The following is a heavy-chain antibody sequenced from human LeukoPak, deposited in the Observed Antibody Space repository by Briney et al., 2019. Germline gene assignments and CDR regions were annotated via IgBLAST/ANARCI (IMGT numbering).Heavy chain of an antibody. V-gene: IGHV3-9*03. Sequence: PGGSLRLSCVASGFTFNDYAIHWVRQAPGKGLEWVSGISWNSGTIGYADSVKGRFTISRDNAKNSLYLQMNSLRAEDMAFYYCARDYYYDSSGYTYFDYWGQGALVTVSS. J-gene: IGHJ4*02. CDR1: GFTFNDYA. D-gene: IGHD3-22*01. CDR2: ISWNSGTI. CDR3: ARDYYYDSSGYTYFDY.